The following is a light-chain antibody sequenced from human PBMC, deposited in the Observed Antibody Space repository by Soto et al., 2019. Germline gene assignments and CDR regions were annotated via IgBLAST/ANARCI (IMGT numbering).Light chain of an antibody. Sequence: QSALTQPASVSGSPGQSITISCTGTSSDIGGYNYVSWYQQHPGKAPKLIIYDVSNRPSGVSNRFSGSKSGNTASLTISGLQDEDEADYYCSSYRSSTSPVVFGGGTKLTVL. CDR2: DVS. CDR1: SSDIGGYNY. CDR3: SSYRSSTSPVV. V-gene: IGLV2-14*03. J-gene: IGLJ2*01.